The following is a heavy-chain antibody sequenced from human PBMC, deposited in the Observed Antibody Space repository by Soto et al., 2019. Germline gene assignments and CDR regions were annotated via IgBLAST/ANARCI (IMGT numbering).Heavy chain of an antibody. V-gene: IGHV1-69*08. D-gene: IGHD4-4*01. Sequence: QVQLVQSGAEVKKPGSSVKVSCKASGGTFSSYTISWVRQAPGQGLEWMGRIIPILGIANYAQKFQGRVTITADKSTSTAYMELSSLRSEDTAVSYCARELQTYYYYMDVWGKGTTVTVSS. CDR2: IIPILGIA. CDR1: GGTFSSYT. CDR3: ARELQTYYYYMDV. J-gene: IGHJ6*03.